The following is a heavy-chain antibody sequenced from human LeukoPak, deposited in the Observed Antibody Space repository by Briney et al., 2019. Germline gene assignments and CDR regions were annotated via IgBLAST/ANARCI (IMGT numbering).Heavy chain of an antibody. J-gene: IGHJ4*02. CDR2: IYPGDSDT. V-gene: IGHV5-51*01. CDR1: GCRFTSYW. Sequence: GGSLKISGQGSGCRFTSYWIGWVRQLRGKGLEWMGIIYPGDSDTRYSPSFQGQVTISTDKSIRTPSLQWMSLQPADTAMYYCARSVTTGVVTFDYWGQGTLVTVSS. CDR3: ARSVTTGVVTFDY. D-gene: IGHD4-11*01.